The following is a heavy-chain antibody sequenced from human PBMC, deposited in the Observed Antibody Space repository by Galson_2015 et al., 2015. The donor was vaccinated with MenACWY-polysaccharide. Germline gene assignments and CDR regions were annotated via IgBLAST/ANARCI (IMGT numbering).Heavy chain of an antibody. J-gene: IGHJ3*02. CDR1: GYTFTSYY. Sequence: SVKVSCKASGYTFTSYYMHWVRKAPGRGLEWMGIINPSGGSTSYAQKFQGRVTMTRDTSTSTVYMELSSLRSEDTAVYYCARGVYSSSWFPHAFDIWGQGTMVTVSS. D-gene: IGHD6-13*01. V-gene: IGHV1-46*01. CDR2: INPSGGST. CDR3: ARGVYSSSWFPHAFDI.